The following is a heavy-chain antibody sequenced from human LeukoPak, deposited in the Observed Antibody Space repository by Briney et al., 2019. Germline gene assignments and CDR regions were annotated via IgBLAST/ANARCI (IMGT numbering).Heavy chain of an antibody. Sequence: GGSLRLSCAASGFTFSSYWFHWFRQAPGKGLVWVSHINPDGSNINYADSVKGRFTISRDNAKNTLYLQMNCLRAEDTAVYYCARPPHGYGFDVWGQGAMVTVSS. CDR3: ARPPHGYGFDV. V-gene: IGHV3-74*01. CDR2: INPDGSNI. D-gene: IGHD2-2*03. J-gene: IGHJ3*01. CDR1: GFTFSSYW.